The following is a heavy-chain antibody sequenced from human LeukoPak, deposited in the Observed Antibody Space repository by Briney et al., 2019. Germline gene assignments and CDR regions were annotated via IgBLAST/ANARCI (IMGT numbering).Heavy chain of an antibody. J-gene: IGHJ4*02. V-gene: IGHV1-8*03. Sequence: ASVKVSCKASGYTFTSYDINWVRQATGQGLEWMGWMNTNSGNTGYAQKFQGRVTITRNTSISTAYMELSSLRSEDTAVYYCARVPRYYDFWSGYSDYWGQGTLVTVSS. CDR3: ARVPRYYDFWSGYSDY. CDR2: MNTNSGNT. D-gene: IGHD3-3*01. CDR1: GYTFTSYD.